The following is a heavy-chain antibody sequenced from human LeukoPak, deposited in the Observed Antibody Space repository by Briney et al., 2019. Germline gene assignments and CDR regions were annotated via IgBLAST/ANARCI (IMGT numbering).Heavy chain of an antibody. D-gene: IGHD3-22*01. CDR2: IYYSGST. J-gene: IGHJ3*02. CDR3: ARGPWDSSGRIPRHDAFDI. Sequence: SETLSLTCTVSGGSISSYYWSWIRQPPGKGLEWIGYIYYSGSTNYNPSLKSRVTISVDTSKSQFSLKLSSVTAADTAVYYCARGPWDSSGRIPRHDAFDIWGQGTMVTVSS. V-gene: IGHV4-59*01. CDR1: GGSISSYY.